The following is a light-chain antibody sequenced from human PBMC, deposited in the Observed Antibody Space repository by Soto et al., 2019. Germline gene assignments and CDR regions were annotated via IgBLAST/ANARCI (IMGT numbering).Light chain of an antibody. CDR3: QQYNSPIT. CDR2: KAS. V-gene: IGKV1-5*03. J-gene: IGKJ5*01. CDR1: QSISTW. Sequence: DIQMTQSPSTLSASVGDRVTITFRASQSISTWLAWYQQKPGKAPKLLIYKASSLQSGVPSRFSGSGSGTDFTLTITSLQPDDFATYYCQQYNSPITFGQGTRLEIK.